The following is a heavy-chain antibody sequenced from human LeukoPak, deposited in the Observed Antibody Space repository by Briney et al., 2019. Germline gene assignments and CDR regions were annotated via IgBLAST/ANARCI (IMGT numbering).Heavy chain of an antibody. V-gene: IGHV4-38-2*02. CDR1: GYSISSGYY. CDR3: ARLDSSAMYFDY. D-gene: IGHD5-18*01. J-gene: IGHJ4*02. Sequence: PSETLSLTCTVSGYSISSGYYWGWIRQPPGKGLEWIGSIYHSGSTYYNPSLKSRVTISVDTSKNQFSLKLSSVTAADTAVYYCARLDSSAMYFDYWGQGTLVTVSS. CDR2: IYHSGST.